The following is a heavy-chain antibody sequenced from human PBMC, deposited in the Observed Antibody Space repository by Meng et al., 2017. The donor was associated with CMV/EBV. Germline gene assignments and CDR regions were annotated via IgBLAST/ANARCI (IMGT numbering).Heavy chain of an antibody. CDR1: GFTFSSYS. CDR3: TTEGGVLRYFDWPGGDAFDI. J-gene: IGHJ3*02. V-gene: IGHV3-15*01. Sequence: GESLKISCAASGFTFSSYSMNWVRQAPGKGLEWVGRIKSKTDGGTTDYAAPVKGRFTISRDDSKNTLYLQMNSLKTEDTAVYYCTTEGGVLRYFDWPGGDAFDIWGQGTMVTVSS. CDR2: IKSKTDGGTT. D-gene: IGHD3-9*01.